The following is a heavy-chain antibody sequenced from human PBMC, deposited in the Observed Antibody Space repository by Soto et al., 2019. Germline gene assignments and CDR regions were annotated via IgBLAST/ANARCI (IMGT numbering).Heavy chain of an antibody. CDR2: IYPGDSDT. CDR3: ARQPSRGLLFYFYGMDV. Sequence: GESLKISCKGSGYSFTSYWIGWVRQMPGKGLEWMGIIYPGDSDTRYSPSFQGQVTISADKSISTAYLQWSSLKASDTAMYYCARQPSRGLLFYFYGMDVWGQGTTVTVSS. J-gene: IGHJ6*02. D-gene: IGHD3-22*01. CDR1: GYSFTSYW. V-gene: IGHV5-51*01.